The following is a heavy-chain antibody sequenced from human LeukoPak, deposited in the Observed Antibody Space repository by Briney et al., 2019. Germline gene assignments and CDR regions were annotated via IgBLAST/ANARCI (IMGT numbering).Heavy chain of an antibody. Sequence: GGSLTLPCAASGLPLSIYSMHWPPQATEKALEGVSSISSRSSYIYYAHSVKRLLTISRDNDKNSLYLQIQIQSSEDTAVYYCARGKGESNSGSYLYWGQGTLVTVSS. V-gene: IGHV3-21*01. CDR1: GLPLSIYS. CDR2: ISSRSSYI. D-gene: IGHD1-26*01. CDR3: ARGKGESNSGSYLY. J-gene: IGHJ4*02.